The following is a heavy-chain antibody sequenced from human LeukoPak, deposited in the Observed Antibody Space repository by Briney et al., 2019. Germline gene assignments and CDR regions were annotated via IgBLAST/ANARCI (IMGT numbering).Heavy chain of an antibody. Sequence: GGSLRLSCAASGFTFSSYAMSWVRQAPGKGLEWVSAISGSGGSTYYADSVKGRFTISRDNSKNTLYLQMNSLRAEDTAVYYCALTSNYYDSSGYDYWGQGALVTVSS. CDR1: GFTFSSYA. V-gene: IGHV3-23*01. CDR3: ALTSNYYDSSGYDY. D-gene: IGHD3-22*01. CDR2: ISGSGGST. J-gene: IGHJ4*02.